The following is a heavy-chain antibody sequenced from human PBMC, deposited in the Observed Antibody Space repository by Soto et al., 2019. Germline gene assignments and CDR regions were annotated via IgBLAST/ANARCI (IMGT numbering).Heavy chain of an antibody. D-gene: IGHD2-21*02. V-gene: IGHV3-48*02. CDR2: ISSSSSTI. CDR1: GFTFSTYS. CDR3: ARGCGGDCFRSEY. J-gene: IGHJ4*02. Sequence: EVQLVASGGGLVQPGGSLRLSCAASGFTFSTYSMNWVRQAPGKGLEWVSYISSSSSTIYYANSVKGRFTISRDNAKNSLYLQMNSLRDEDTAVYYCARGCGGDCFRSEYWGQGTLVTVSS.